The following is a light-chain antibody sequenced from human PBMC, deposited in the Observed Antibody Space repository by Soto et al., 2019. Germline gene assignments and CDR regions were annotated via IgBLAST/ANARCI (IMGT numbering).Light chain of an antibody. Sequence: QSALTQPRSVSGSPGQSLTISCTGASSDVGSYNYVSWYQQYPGKAPKVLIYDVNQRPSGVPDRFSGSKSGNTASLSISGLQAADEADYYCCSYAGNNLLVCGGGTKLTVL. CDR3: CSYAGNNLLV. J-gene: IGLJ2*01. V-gene: IGLV2-11*01. CDR1: SSDVGSYNY. CDR2: DVN.